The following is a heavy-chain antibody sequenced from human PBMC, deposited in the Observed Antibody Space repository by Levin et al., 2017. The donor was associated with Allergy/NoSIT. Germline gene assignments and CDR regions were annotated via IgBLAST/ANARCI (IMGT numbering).Heavy chain of an antibody. CDR2: ISGSDGST. Sequence: GESLKISCAASGFTFSSYTMSWVRQAPGKGLEWVSAISGSDGSTYYADSVRGRFTISRDNSKNTLYLQINSLRAEDTAVYYCRAWDVTIIRGVINPVEAWGQGTLVTVSS. CDR1: GFTFSSYT. D-gene: IGHD3-10*01. CDR3: RAWDVTIIRGVINPVEA. J-gene: IGHJ5*02. V-gene: IGHV3-23*01.